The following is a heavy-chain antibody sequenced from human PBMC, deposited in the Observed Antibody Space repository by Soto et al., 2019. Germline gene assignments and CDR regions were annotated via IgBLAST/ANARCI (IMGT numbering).Heavy chain of an antibody. Sequence: PSETLSLTCTVSGGSISSGGYYWSWIRQHPGKGLEWIGYIYYSGSTYYNPSLKSRVTISVDTSKNQFSLKLSSVTAADTAVYYCARDPSRLEYNYYDSSGSSRYGMDVWGQGTTVTVSS. J-gene: IGHJ6*02. D-gene: IGHD3-22*01. CDR3: ARDPSRLEYNYYDSSGSSRYGMDV. CDR1: GGSISSGGYY. CDR2: IYYSGST. V-gene: IGHV4-31*03.